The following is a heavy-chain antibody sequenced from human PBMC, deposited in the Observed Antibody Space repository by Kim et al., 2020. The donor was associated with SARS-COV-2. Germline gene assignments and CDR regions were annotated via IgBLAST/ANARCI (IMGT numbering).Heavy chain of an antibody. CDR1: GFTFDDYA. Sequence: GGSLRLSCTASGFTFDDYAMHWVRQAPGKGLEWVSLISGDGGSTYYADSVKGRFTISRDNSKNSLYLQMNILRTEDTALYYFAKDVAVMSTSCYLNYWGQGTLVTFSS. J-gene: IGHJ4*02. V-gene: IGHV3-43*02. CDR3: AKDVAVMSTSCYLNY. D-gene: IGHD2-2*01. CDR2: ISGDGGST.